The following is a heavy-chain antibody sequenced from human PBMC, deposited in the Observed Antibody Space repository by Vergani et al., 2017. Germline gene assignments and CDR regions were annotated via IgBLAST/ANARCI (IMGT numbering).Heavy chain of an antibody. V-gene: IGHV1-69*08. D-gene: IGHD2-21*02. CDR3: ARDPRVYGDDPEDYYYGMDV. CDR2: IIPVLGKT. Sequence: QVQLVQSGAEVKKPGSSVKVSCKASGATFRSNTISWVRQVPGQGLEWMGRIIPVLGKTKYAQDFQGRLTITADTSTSTAYMELTSLRSQDTAVYYCARDPRVYGDDPEDYYYGMDVLGQGTTVTVSS. J-gene: IGHJ6*02. CDR1: GATFRSNT.